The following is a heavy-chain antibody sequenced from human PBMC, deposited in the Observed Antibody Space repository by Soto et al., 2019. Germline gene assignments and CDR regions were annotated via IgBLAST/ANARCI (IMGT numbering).Heavy chain of an antibody. V-gene: IGHV4-39*01. Sequence: PSETLSLTCTVSGGSISSSSYYWGWIRQPPGKGLEWIGSIYYSGSTYYNPSLKSRVTISVDTSKNQFSLKLSSVTAADTAVYYCAPGDPDYFDYWGQGTLVTVSS. J-gene: IGHJ4*02. CDR1: GGSISSSSYY. CDR3: APGDPDYFDY. CDR2: IYYSGST. D-gene: IGHD1-1*01.